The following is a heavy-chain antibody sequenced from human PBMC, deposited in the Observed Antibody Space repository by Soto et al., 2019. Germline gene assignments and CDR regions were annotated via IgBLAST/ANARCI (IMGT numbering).Heavy chain of an antibody. CDR1: GFTFSSYW. CDR2: ISSSSSYI. CDR3: ARDWSSSYYGSGSYYNGDY. J-gene: IGHJ4*02. D-gene: IGHD3-10*01. Sequence: PGGSLRLSCAASGFTFSSYWMNWVRQAPGKGLDWVSSISSSSSYIYYADSVKGRFTISRDNAKNSLYLQMNSLRAEDTAVYYCARDWSSSYYGSGSYYNGDYWGQGALVTVSS. V-gene: IGHV3-21*01.